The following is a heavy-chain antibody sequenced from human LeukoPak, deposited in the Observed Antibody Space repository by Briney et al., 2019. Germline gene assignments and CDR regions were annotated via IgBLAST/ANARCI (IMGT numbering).Heavy chain of an antibody. CDR2: IRYDGSNK. J-gene: IGHJ4*02. CDR1: GFTFSSYG. V-gene: IGHV3-30*02. CDR3: AKGLHYYDGSGYPH. Sequence: GGSLRLSCAASGFTFSSYGMHWVRQAPGKGLEWVAFIRYDGSNKYYADSVKGRFTISRDNSKNTLYLQMNSLRAEDTAVYYCAKGLHYYDGSGYPHWGQGTLVTVSS. D-gene: IGHD3-22*01.